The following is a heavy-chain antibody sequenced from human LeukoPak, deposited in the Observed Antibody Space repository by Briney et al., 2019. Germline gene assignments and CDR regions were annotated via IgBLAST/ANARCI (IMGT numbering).Heavy chain of an antibody. D-gene: IGHD3-10*01. CDR2: INPSGGST. CDR1: GYTFTMYY. CDR3: ARYDGIIRGVGFDY. J-gene: IGHJ4*02. V-gene: IGHV1-46*01. Sequence: ASVTVSCKPSGYTFTMYYMHWVRQAPGQGLEWMGVINPSGGSTSYAQKFQGRVTMTRDTSTSTVYMELSSLRSEDTALYYCARYDGIIRGVGFDYWGQGTLVTVSS.